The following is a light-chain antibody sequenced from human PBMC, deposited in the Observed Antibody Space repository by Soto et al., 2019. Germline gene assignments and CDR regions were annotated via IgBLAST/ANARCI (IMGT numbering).Light chain of an antibody. CDR2: DVS. V-gene: IGLV2-14*01. CDR1: SSDVGGYNY. J-gene: IGLJ2*01. Sequence: QSALTQPASLSGSPGQSITISCTGTSSDVGGYNYVSWYQQHPGKAPKLMIYDVSNRPSGVSNRFSGSKSGNTASLTISGLQAEDEADYYCRSYTSSSTHVVFGGGTKLTVL. CDR3: RSYTSSSTHVV.